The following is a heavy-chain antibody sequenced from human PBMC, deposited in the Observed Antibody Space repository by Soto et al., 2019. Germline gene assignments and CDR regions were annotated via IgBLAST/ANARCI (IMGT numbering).Heavy chain of an antibody. CDR1: GFTFSSHA. Sequence: TGGSLRLSCAASGFTFSSHAMGWVRQAPGKGLEWVSAIGGGGGSTYYADSVKGRFTISRDNSKNTLYLQMNSLRAEDTAVYYCAKDGLGYSSGWYYFDYWGQGTLVTVSS. V-gene: IGHV3-23*01. CDR2: IGGGGGST. J-gene: IGHJ4*02. CDR3: AKDGLGYSSGWYYFDY. D-gene: IGHD6-19*01.